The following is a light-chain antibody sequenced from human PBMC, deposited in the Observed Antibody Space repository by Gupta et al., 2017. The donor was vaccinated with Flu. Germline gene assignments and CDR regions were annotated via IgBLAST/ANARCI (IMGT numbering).Light chain of an antibody. J-gene: IGKJ4*01. Sequence: TVMTQSPDSMAVSLGQTAPINCKSSQSVLYSSNNKNYLAWYQQKPGQPPKLLIYWASTQESGVPDRFSGSGSGTDFTLTISSLQAEDVAVYYCQQYYSTPLTFGGGTKVEIK. CDR1: QSVLYSSNNKNY. CDR2: WAS. V-gene: IGKV4-1*01. CDR3: QQYYSTPLT.